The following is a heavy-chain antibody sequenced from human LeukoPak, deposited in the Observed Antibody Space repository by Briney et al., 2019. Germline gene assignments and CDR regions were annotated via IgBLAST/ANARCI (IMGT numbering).Heavy chain of an antibody. CDR3: ARARNDYDTSSFSALDY. V-gene: IGHV3-33*01. D-gene: IGHD3-22*01. J-gene: IGHJ4*02. CDR2: IWYDGSNI. Sequence: GGSLRLSCAASGFTFSSYGMHWVRQAPGKGLEWLAVIWYDGSNIYYADPVKGRFAISRDNSKNTLYLQINSLRAEDTAVYYCARARNDYDTSSFSALDYWGQGTLVTVSS. CDR1: GFTFSSYG.